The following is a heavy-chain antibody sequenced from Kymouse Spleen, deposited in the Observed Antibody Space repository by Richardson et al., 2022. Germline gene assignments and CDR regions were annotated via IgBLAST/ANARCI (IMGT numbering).Heavy chain of an antibody. J-gene: IGHJ4*02. V-gene: IGHV3-9*01. CDR3: ANRGYSYGSFDY. Sequence: EVQLVESGGGLVQPGRSLRLSCAASGFTFDDYAMHWVRQAPGKGLEWVSGISWNSGSIGYADSVKGRFTISRDNAKNSLYLQMNSLRAEDTALYYCANRGYSYGSFDYWGQGTLVTVSS. CDR2: ISWNSGSI. D-gene: IGHD5-18,IGHD5-18*01. CDR1: GFTFDDYA.